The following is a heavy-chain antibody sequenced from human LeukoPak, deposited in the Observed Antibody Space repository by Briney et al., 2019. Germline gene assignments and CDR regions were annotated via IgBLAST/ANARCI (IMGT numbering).Heavy chain of an antibody. Sequence: GGSLRLSCAASEFTFSSYAMSWVRQAPGKGLEWVSAISGSGGSTYYADSVKGRFTISRDNSKNTLYLQMNSLRAEDTAVYYCAKDGPDYGDYYYYYGMDVWGQGTTVTVSS. CDR1: EFTFSSYA. CDR2: ISGSGGST. D-gene: IGHD4-17*01. V-gene: IGHV3-23*01. CDR3: AKDGPDYGDYYYYYGMDV. J-gene: IGHJ6*02.